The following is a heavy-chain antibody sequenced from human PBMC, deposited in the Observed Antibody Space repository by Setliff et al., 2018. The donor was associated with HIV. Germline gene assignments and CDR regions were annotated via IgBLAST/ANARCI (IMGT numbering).Heavy chain of an antibody. CDR3: AKTYNWNDVHYYYMDV. Sequence: PGGVLRLSCEASGFTFSTYWMSWVRQAPGKGLEWVANIKQDGSEKNYMDSVKGRFTISRDNAKNSLYLQMNSLRVEDTAVYYCAKTYNWNDVHYYYMDVWGKGTTVTVSS. CDR2: IKQDGSEK. V-gene: IGHV3-7*05. CDR1: GFTFSTYW. D-gene: IGHD1-1*01. J-gene: IGHJ6*03.